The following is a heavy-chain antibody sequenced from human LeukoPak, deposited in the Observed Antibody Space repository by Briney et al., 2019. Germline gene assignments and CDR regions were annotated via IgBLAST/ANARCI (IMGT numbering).Heavy chain of an antibody. D-gene: IGHD3-22*01. CDR3: ARDGSSGLDFDY. V-gene: IGHV3-21*01. Sequence: GGSLTLSCAASGFTFSSYSMNWVRQAPGKGLEWVSSISSSSSYIYYAASVKGRFTISRDNAKNSLYLQMNSLRAEDTAVYYCARDGSSGLDFDYWGQGTLATVSS. CDR1: GFTFSSYS. CDR2: ISSSSSYI. J-gene: IGHJ4*02.